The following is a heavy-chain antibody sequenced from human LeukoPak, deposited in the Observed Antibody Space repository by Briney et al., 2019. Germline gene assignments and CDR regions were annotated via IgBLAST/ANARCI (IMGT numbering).Heavy chain of an antibody. CDR1: GGTFSSYA. V-gene: IGHV1-69*01. CDR3: TGGITMIVVVTPYYYGMDV. Sequence: SVKVSCKASGGTFSSYAISWVRQAPGQGLEWMGGIIPIFGTANYAQKFQGRVTITADESTSTAYMELSSLRSEDTAVYYCTGGITMIVVVTPYYYGMDVWGQGTTVTVSS. D-gene: IGHD3-22*01. J-gene: IGHJ6*02. CDR2: IIPIFGTA.